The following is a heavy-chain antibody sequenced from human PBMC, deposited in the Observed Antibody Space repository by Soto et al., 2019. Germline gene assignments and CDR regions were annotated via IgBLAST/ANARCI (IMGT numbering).Heavy chain of an antibody. CDR2: IYWDDDK. CDR1: GFSLSTSGVG. V-gene: IGHV2-5*02. CDR3: AHRPLGSSWYDY. D-gene: IGHD6-13*01. J-gene: IGHJ4*02. Sequence: QITLKESGPTLVKPTQTLTLTCTFSGFSLSTSGVGVGWIRQPPGKALEWLALIYWDDDKRYSPSLKSRPTIXKXXSKNQVVLTMTNMDPVDTATYYCAHRPLGSSWYDYWGQGTLVTVSS.